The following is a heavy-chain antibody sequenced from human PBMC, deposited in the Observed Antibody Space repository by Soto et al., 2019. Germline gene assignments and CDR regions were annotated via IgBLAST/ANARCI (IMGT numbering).Heavy chain of an antibody. D-gene: IGHD2-15*01. J-gene: IGHJ4*02. Sequence: SDTLSLTCAVYGGSFSGYYWSWIRQPPGKGLEGIGEINHSGSTNYNPSLKSRVTISVDTSKNQFSLKLSSVTAADTAVYYCARAAPRYCSGGSCYSGRDYWVQATLVTVSS. V-gene: IGHV4-34*01. CDR1: GGSFSGYY. CDR2: INHSGST. CDR3: ARAAPRYCSGGSCYSGRDY.